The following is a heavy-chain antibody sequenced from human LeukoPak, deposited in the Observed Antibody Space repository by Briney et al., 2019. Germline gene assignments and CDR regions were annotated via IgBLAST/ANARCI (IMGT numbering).Heavy chain of an antibody. CDR1: GGTFSSYA. Sequence: PVKVSCKASGGTFSSYAISWVRQAPGQGLEWMGGIIPIFGTANYAQKFQGRVTITTDESTSTAYMGLSSLRSEDTAVYYCAYYGSGRAFDYWGQGTLVTVSS. V-gene: IGHV1-69*05. CDR3: AYYGSGRAFDY. D-gene: IGHD3-10*01. CDR2: IIPIFGTA. J-gene: IGHJ4*02.